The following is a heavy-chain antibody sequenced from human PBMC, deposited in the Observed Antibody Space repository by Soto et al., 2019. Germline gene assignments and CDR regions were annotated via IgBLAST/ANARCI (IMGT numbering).Heavy chain of an antibody. CDR1: GYTFTSYY. V-gene: IGHV1-46*01. Sequence: ASVKVSCKASGYTFTSYYMHWVRQAPGQGLEWMGIINPSGGSTSYAQKFQGRVTMTRDTSTSTVYMELSSLRSEDTAVYYCASQTSSYGYVYYYYGMDVWGQGTTVTVS. D-gene: IGHD5-18*01. CDR2: INPSGGST. CDR3: ASQTSSYGYVYYYYGMDV. J-gene: IGHJ6*02.